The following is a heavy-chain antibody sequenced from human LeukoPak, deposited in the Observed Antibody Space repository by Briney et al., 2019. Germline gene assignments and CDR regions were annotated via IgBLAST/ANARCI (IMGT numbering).Heavy chain of an antibody. J-gene: IGHJ3*02. CDR1: GGSISSGGYY. Sequence: SETLSLTCTVSGGSISSGGYYWSWIRQHPGKGLEWIGYIYYSGSTYYNPSLKSRVTISVDTSKNQFSLKLSSVTAADTAVYYCARDPAYYYDSSGPAGGAFDIWGQGTLVTVSS. V-gene: IGHV4-31*03. D-gene: IGHD3-22*01. CDR3: ARDPAYYYDSSGPAGGAFDI. CDR2: IYYSGST.